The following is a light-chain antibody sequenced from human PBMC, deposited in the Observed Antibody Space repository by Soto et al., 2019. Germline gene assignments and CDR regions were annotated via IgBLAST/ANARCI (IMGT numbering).Light chain of an antibody. CDR2: AAS. J-gene: IGKJ1*01. CDR1: QIVSDSY. V-gene: IGKV3-20*01. CDR3: QQFGVSQWT. Sequence: ESVLTQSPVTLSFSPCDIATLSCSSSQIVSDSYFAWYQQKPGQAPKLLIYAASSRATGIPDRFSGSGSGTDFTLTISRLEPEDSAVYYCQQFGVSQWTFGQGTKVDIK.